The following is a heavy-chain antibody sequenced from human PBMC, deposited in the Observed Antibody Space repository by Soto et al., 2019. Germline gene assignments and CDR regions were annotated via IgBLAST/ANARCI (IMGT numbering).Heavy chain of an antibody. CDR1: GGTFSSYA. J-gene: IGHJ4*02. CDR3: AGEIAYCGGDCLGY. V-gene: IGHV1-69*01. Sequence: QVQLVQSGAEVKKPGSSVKVSCKASGGTFSSYAISWVRQAPGQGLEWMGGIIPIFGTANYAQKFQGRVTITADESTSTAYSELSSLSSEDTAVYYCAGEIAYCGGDCLGYWGQGTLVTVSS. CDR2: IIPIFGTA. D-gene: IGHD2-21*02.